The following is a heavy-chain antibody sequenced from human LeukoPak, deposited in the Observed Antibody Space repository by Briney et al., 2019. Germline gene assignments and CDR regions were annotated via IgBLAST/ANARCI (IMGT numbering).Heavy chain of an antibody. D-gene: IGHD1-26*01. CDR1: GFTFSSYE. CDR2: ISSSGSTI. CDR3: ASRRGSNRPFDY. V-gene: IGHV3-48*03. J-gene: IGHJ4*02. Sequence: GGSLRLSCAASGFTFSSYEMNWVRQAPGKGLEWVSYISSSGSTIFYADSVKGRFTISRDNAKNSLYLQMNSLTAEDSAVYYCASRRGSNRPFDYWGQGTLVTVSS.